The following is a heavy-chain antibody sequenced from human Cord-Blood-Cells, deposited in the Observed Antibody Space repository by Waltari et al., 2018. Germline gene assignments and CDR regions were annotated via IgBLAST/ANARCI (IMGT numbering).Heavy chain of an antibody. Sequence: QVQLQQWGAGLLKPSETLSLTCAVYGGSFSGYYWSWIRQPPGKGLAWIGEINHSGSTNYNPSLKSRVTISVDTSKNQFSLKLSSVTSADTAVYYCARVVVTAIPDYWGQGTLVTVSS. D-gene: IGHD2-21*02. CDR3: ARVVVTAIPDY. CDR2: INHSGST. CDR1: GGSFSGYY. J-gene: IGHJ4*02. V-gene: IGHV4-34*01.